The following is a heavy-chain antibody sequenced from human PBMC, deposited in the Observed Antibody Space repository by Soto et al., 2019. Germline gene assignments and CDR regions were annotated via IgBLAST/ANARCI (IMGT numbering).Heavy chain of an antibody. Sequence: SQTLSLTWTGSADTPTPGDNFLSRLRQPPRQALEYIGYIYKSATTYYNPSFESRVAISLDTSKSQFSLNVTSLTAADTAVYFCARGRHCLTGRCFPSWFDSRG. D-gene: IGHD3-16*01. CDR1: ADTPTPGDNF. CDR3: ARGRHCLTGRCFPSWFDS. V-gene: IGHV4-30-4*01. J-gene: IGHJ5*01. CDR2: IYKSATT.